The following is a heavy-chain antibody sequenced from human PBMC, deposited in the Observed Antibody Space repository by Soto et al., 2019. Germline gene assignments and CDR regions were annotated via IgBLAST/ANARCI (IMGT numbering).Heavy chain of an antibody. CDR3: ARGVPNTMYSYYYGMDV. V-gene: IGHV3-30-3*01. Sequence: PGGSLRLSCAASGFPFSSHALHWVRQAPGKGLEWVATISNGGSNTYHANAVKGRFTISRDNSKNTLHLQMNSLRPEDAAVYYCARGVPNTMYSYYYGMDVWGQGTTFTVSS. J-gene: IGHJ6*02. CDR1: GFPFSSHA. CDR2: ISNGGSNT. D-gene: IGHD3-10*01.